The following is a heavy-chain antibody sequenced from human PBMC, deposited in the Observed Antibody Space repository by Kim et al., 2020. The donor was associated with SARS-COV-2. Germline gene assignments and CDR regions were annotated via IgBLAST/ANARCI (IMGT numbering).Heavy chain of an antibody. CDR2: INPDSGVT. Sequence: ASVKVSCKTSGYTFTTRYLHWVRQAPGHGLEWMGRINPDSGVTYYAQRFQGRVTMTRDKSISTGYMELSSLKSDDTVVYSCARGNAETIDYWGQGTLVTVSS. CDR1: GYTFTTRY. V-gene: IGHV1-2*05. J-gene: IGHJ4*02. CDR3: ARGNAETIDY.